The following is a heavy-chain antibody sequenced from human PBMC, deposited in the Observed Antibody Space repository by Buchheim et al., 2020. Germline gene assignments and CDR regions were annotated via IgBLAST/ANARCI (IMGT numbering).Heavy chain of an antibody. D-gene: IGHD3-22*01. CDR2: ISYDGSNK. Sequence: QVQLVESGGGVVQPGRSLRLSCAASGFTFSSYAMHWVRQAPGKGLEWVAVISYDGSNKYYADSVKGRFTISRDNSNNTLYLQMNSLRAEDTAVYYCARSTTMIAYYFDYWGQGTL. CDR3: ARSTTMIAYYFDY. J-gene: IGHJ4*02. V-gene: IGHV3-30*04. CDR1: GFTFSSYA.